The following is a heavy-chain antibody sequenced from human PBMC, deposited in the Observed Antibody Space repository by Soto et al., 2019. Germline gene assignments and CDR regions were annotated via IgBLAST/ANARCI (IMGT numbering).Heavy chain of an antibody. V-gene: IGHV3-74*01. J-gene: IGHJ4*02. Sequence: GGSLNLSCAPRGFAFSSHCMHLVRQSPGKGLVWVSRINSDGSSTSYADSVMGRFIISRDNAKNTLYLQMISLRAEDTAVYYCAIRASYYDSSGYFDYWGQGP. CDR1: GFAFSSHC. CDR2: INSDGSST. D-gene: IGHD3-22*01. CDR3: AIRASYYDSSGYFDY.